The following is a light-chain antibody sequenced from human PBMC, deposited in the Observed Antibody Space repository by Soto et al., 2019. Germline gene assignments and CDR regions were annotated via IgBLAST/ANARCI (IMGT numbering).Light chain of an antibody. CDR3: LQDYNYPRT. V-gene: IGKV1-6*01. Sequence: AIPMTQSPSSLSASVGDRVTITCRASQGIRNDLAWYQEKPGKAPKLLIYAASTLQSGVPSRFSGSGSGTEFTLTISSLQPEDFATYYCLQDYNYPRTFGQGTKVEIK. CDR2: AAS. J-gene: IGKJ1*01. CDR1: QGIRND.